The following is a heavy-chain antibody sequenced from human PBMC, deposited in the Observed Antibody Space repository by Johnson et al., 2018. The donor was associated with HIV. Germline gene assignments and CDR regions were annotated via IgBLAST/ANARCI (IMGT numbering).Heavy chain of an antibody. V-gene: IGHV3-66*01. CDR2: IYSGGST. Sequence: VQLVESGGGLVQPGGSLRLSCAASGFTVSSNYMSWVRQAPGKGLEWVSVIYSGGSTYYADSVKGRFNISRDISKNTLYLEMYSLRAEDTAVYYCAREGGPPKLAFDIWGQGTMVTVPS. J-gene: IGHJ3*02. CDR1: GFTVSSNY. D-gene: IGHD3-16*01. CDR3: AREGGPPKLAFDI.